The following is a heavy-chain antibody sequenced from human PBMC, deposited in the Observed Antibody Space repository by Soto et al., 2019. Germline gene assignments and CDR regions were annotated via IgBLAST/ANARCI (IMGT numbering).Heavy chain of an antibody. J-gene: IGHJ6*02. D-gene: IGHD3-16*01. CDR2: IMQDGSNK. CDR3: ARDLGGYPHYYYGMDV. Sequence: PGGSLRLSCTASGFSLSTSWMTWVRQAPGKGLEWVANIMQDGSNKYYADSVKGRFTISRDNSKNTLYLQMNSLRAEDTAVYYCARDLGGYPHYYYGMDVWGQGTTVTVSS. V-gene: IGHV3-7*01. CDR1: GFSLSTSW.